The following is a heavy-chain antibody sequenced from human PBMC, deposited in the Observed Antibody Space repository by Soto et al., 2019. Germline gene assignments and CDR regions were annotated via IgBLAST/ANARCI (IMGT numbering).Heavy chain of an antibody. D-gene: IGHD4-17*01. V-gene: IGHV3-23*01. Sequence: EVQLLESGGGLVQPGGSLRLSCAASGFTFSSYGMIWVRQAPGKGLEWVSSISGSAVSSYYADSVKGRFTISRDNSKKTLNLQMNSLRVEDTAVYYCVKGATVTRFDNWGQGTLVTVSS. CDR2: ISGSAVSS. CDR1: GFTFSSYG. CDR3: VKGATVTRFDN. J-gene: IGHJ4*02.